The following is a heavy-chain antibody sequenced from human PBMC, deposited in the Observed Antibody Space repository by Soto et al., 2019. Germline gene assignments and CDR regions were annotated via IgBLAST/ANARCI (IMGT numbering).Heavy chain of an antibody. Sequence: QVQLQESGPGLVKPSEALSLTCTVSGASINSGSYYWAWIRQSPGRGLEWIGSIYYTGTTYYNPSLRXXVXIXXDMSKGQFSLKLTSMTAADTAVYYCVRPSNHAFDVWGQGTPVTVSS. CDR2: IYYTGTT. CDR1: GASINSGSYY. D-gene: IGHD4-4*01. CDR3: VRPSNHAFDV. J-gene: IGHJ3*01. V-gene: IGHV4-39*01.